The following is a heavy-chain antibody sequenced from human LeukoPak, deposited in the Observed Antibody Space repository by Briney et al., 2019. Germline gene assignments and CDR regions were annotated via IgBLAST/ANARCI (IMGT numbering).Heavy chain of an antibody. CDR1: GYTFTSYD. D-gene: IGHD2-2*01. J-gene: IGHJ1*01. CDR3: ARGSYCSATTCLRYFQH. CDR2: MNPGSGNT. Sequence: ASVTVSCKASGYTFTSYDIHWVRQAPGQGLEWMGWMNPGSGNTGYVQKFQGRVTMTRNTSINTAYMELSSLRSEDTAMYYCARGSYCSATTCLRYFQHWGQGTLVTVSS. V-gene: IGHV1-8*01.